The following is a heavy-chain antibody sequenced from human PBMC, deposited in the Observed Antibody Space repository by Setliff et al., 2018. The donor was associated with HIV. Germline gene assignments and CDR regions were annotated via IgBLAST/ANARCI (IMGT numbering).Heavy chain of an antibody. CDR2: IYYTGST. CDR1: GGSISSGDYY. V-gene: IGHV4-30-4*08. CDR3: ARRFYGSIAAASDFDC. J-gene: IGHJ4*02. Sequence: PSETLSLTCTVSGGSISSGDYYWSWIRQHPRKGLEWIGYIYYTGSTYYNPSLKSRVSLSVDTSRNQFSLKLTSVTAADTAVYYCARRFYGSIAAASDFDCWGQGTLVTVSS. D-gene: IGHD6-13*01.